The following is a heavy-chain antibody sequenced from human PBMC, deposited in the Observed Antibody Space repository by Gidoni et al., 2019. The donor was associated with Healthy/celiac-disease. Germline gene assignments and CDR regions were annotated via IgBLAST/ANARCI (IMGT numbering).Heavy chain of an antibody. J-gene: IGHJ3*02. CDR2: IYPGDSDT. Sequence: EVQLVQSGAEVKKPGASLKISCKGSGYSFTSYWSGRVRQMPGKGLEWMGIIYPGDSDTRYSPSFQGQVTISADKSISTAYLQWSSLKASDTAMYYCARRASGSDDAFDIWGQGTMVTVSS. CDR1: GYSFTSYW. CDR3: ARRASGSDDAFDI. D-gene: IGHD1-26*01. V-gene: IGHV5-51*01.